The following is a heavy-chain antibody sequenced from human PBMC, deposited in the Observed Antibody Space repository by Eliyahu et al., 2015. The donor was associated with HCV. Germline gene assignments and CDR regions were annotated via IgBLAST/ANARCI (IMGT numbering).Heavy chain of an antibody. J-gene: IGHJ4*02. V-gene: IGHV3-23*01. CDR3: AKRSVFDC. CDR1: GFTFSSYA. D-gene: IGHD3-3*01. Sequence: EVQLLESGGGLVQPGGSLGLSCAASGFTFSSYAMSWVRQAPGKGLEWVSTISGSGDNTYYADSVKGRFTISRDNSKNTLYLQMNSLRAEDTAVYYCAKRSVFDCWGQGTLVTVSS. CDR2: ISGSGDNT.